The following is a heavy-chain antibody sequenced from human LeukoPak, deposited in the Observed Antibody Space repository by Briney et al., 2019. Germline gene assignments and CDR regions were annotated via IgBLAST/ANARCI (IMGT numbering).Heavy chain of an antibody. CDR1: GFTVSSNY. V-gene: IGHV3-53*01. Sequence: RGSLRLSCAASGFTVSSNYLSWVRQAPGKGLEWVSVIYNGGSTYYADSVKGRFTISRDNSKNTLYLQMNSLRAEDTAVYYCARARGGGYDFWSGSHFDYWGQGTLVTVSS. J-gene: IGHJ4*02. CDR2: IYNGGST. D-gene: IGHD3-3*01. CDR3: ARARGGGYDFWSGSHFDY.